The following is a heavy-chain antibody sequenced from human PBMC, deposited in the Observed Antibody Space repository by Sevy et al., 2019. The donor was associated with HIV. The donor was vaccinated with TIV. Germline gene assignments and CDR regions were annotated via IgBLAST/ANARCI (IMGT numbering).Heavy chain of an antibody. V-gene: IGHV3-23*01. CDR1: GFTFSSYA. D-gene: IGHD4-17*01. CDR2: IIGSGGRT. Sequence: GGSLRLSCAASGFTFSSYAMSWVRQAPGKGLEWVSCIIGSGGRTYYAESVKGRFTISRDNAKNTLYLQMNILRAEDTAVYYCAKDGHDYDDFYFNYWGQGTLVTVSS. CDR3: AKDGHDYDDFYFNY. J-gene: IGHJ4*02.